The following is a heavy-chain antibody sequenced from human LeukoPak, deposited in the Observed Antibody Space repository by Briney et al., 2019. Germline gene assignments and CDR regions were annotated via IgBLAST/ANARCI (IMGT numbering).Heavy chain of an antibody. CDR3: ARRQDCSGGSCYSSWAFDI. CDR1: GYTFTGYY. V-gene: IGHV1-2*04. D-gene: IGHD2-15*01. J-gene: IGHJ3*02. CDR2: INPNSGGT. Sequence: ASVKVSCKASGYTFTGYYMHWVRQAPGQGLEWMGWINPNSGGTNYAQKFQGWVTMTRDTSISTAYMELSRLRSDDTAVYYCARRQDCSGGSCYSSWAFDIWGQGTMVTVSS.